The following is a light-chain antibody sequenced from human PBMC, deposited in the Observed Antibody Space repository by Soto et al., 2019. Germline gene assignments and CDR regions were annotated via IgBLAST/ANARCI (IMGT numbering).Light chain of an antibody. CDR2: EGN. V-gene: IGLV2-23*01. Sequence: QSVLTQPASVSGSPGQSITMSCAGASSDVGSYNLVSWYQQYPGKAPKLIIYEGNKRPSGVSNRFSGSGSGNTASLTISGLQAEDAADYYCRSYTGSSTSFGGGTKLTVL. CDR1: SSDVGSYNL. J-gene: IGLJ3*02. CDR3: RSYTGSSTS.